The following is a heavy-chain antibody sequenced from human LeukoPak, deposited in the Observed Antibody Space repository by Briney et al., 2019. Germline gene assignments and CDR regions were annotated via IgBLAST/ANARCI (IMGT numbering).Heavy chain of an antibody. Sequence: SETLSLTCVVYGGSLTDLWWSWIRQPPGKGLEWIGEINHSGTTYYNPSLKSRVTISVDTSKNQFSLKLDSVTAADTAIYYCVGPGATTRFDYWGQGSLIIVSS. CDR2: INHSGTT. CDR3: VGPGATTRFDY. CDR1: GGSLTDLW. D-gene: IGHD1-26*01. V-gene: IGHV4-34*01. J-gene: IGHJ4*02.